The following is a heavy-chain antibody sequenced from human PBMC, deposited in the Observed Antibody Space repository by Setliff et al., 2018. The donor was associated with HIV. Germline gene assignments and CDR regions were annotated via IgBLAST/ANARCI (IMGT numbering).Heavy chain of an antibody. CDR3: ARVGGVLTGTPHFDF. CDR1: GGSISNYY. V-gene: IGHV4-59*01. D-gene: IGHD3-9*01. J-gene: IGHJ4*02. Sequence: SETLSLTCTVSGGSISNYYWTWIRKPPGTGLEWIGYIFYSGSTDYNPSLKSRLTISVDTPNNQFSLSLNSVTAVDTAVYYCARVGGVLTGTPHFDFWGQVILVTVSS. CDR2: IFYSGST.